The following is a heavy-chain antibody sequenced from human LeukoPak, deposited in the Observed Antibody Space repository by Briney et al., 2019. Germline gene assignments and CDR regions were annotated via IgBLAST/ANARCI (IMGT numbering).Heavy chain of an antibody. CDR1: GGSFSGYY. CDR3: ASDAPGLLGY. CDR2: INHSGST. V-gene: IGHV4-34*01. Sequence: SETLSLTCAVYGGSFSGYYWSWIRQPPGKGLEWIGEINHSGSTNYNPSLKSRVTISVDTSKNQFSLKLSSVTAADTAVYYCASDAPGLLGYWGQGTLVTVSS. D-gene: IGHD1-26*01. J-gene: IGHJ4*02.